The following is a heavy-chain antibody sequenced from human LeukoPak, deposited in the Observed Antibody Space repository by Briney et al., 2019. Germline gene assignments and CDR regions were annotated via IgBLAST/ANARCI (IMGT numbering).Heavy chain of an antibody. CDR2: IKQDETEK. D-gene: IGHD3-22*01. Sequence: GGSLRLSCAASGFTFSTYWMSWVRQAPGKGLEWVDNIKQDETEKYYVDSVKGRFTISRDNAKNSLYMQMNSLRAEDTAVYYCASLNSSGYFDYWGQGTLVTVSS. CDR1: GFTFSTYW. J-gene: IGHJ4*02. V-gene: IGHV3-7*01. CDR3: ASLNSSGYFDY.